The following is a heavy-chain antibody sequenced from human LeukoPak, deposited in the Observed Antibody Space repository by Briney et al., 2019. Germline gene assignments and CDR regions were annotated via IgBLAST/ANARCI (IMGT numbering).Heavy chain of an antibody. CDR3: ARLYSSSSGLFDS. Sequence: SGPALVQPTQTLTLTCTFSGFSLSTSGMCVNWIRQPPGKALDWLARIDWDDAKFYSTSLKTRLTISKDTSKNQVVLTMTNMDPVDTATYYCARLYSSSSGLFDSWGQGTLVAVSS. CDR2: IDWDDAK. J-gene: IGHJ4*02. CDR1: GFSLSTSGMC. V-gene: IGHV2-70*17. D-gene: IGHD6-6*01.